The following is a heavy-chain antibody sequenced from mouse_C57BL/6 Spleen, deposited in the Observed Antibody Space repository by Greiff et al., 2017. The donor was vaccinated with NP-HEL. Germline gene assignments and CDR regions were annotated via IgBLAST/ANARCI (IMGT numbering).Heavy chain of an antibody. CDR2: IYPGDGDT. V-gene: IGHV1-82*01. CDR3: AIRSFDY. J-gene: IGHJ2*01. Sequence: VQVVESGPELVKPGASVKISCKASGYAFSSSWMNWVKQRPGKGLEWIGRIYPGDGDTNYNGKFKGKATLTADKSSSTAYMQLSSLTSEDSAVYFCAIRSFDYWGQGTTLTVSS. CDR1: GYAFSSSW.